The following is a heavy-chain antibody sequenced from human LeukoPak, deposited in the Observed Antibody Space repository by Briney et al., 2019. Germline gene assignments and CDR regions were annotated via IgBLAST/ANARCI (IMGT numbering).Heavy chain of an antibody. D-gene: IGHD3-9*01. CDR3: ARVLRYFDWLRAFDI. Sequence: SGTLSLTCAVYGGSFSGYYWSWIRQPPGKGLEWIGEINHSGSTNYNPSLKSRVTISVDTSKNQFSLKLSSVTAADTAVYYCARVLRYFDWLRAFDIWGQGTMVTVSS. CDR1: GGSFSGYY. CDR2: INHSGST. V-gene: IGHV4-34*01. J-gene: IGHJ3*02.